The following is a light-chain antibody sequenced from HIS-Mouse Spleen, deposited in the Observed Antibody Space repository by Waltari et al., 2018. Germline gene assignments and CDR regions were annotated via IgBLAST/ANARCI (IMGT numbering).Light chain of an antibody. CDR1: SSNIRSNY. J-gene: IGLJ2*01. V-gene: IGLV1-47*01. CDR2: RNN. Sequence: QSVLTQPPSASGTPGQRVTISCSVSSSNIRSNYVYWYQQLPGTAPKLLIYRNNQRPSGVPDRFSGSKSGTSASLAISGLRSEDEADYYCAAWDDSLSGVVFGGGTKLTVL. CDR3: AAWDDSLSGVV.